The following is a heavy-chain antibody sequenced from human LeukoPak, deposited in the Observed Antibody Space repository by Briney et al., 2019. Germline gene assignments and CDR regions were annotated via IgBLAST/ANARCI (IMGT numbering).Heavy chain of an antibody. D-gene: IGHD2-2*01. J-gene: IGHJ4*02. CDR3: ARGSTFKGYYFDY. V-gene: IGHV4-59*01. CDR1: GGSISIYY. CDR2: IYYSGST. Sequence: SETLSLTCTVSGGSISIYYWSWIRQPPGKGLEWIGYIYYSGSTNYNPSLKSRVTISVDTSKNQFSLKLSSVTAADTAVYYCARGSTFKGYYFDYWGQGTLVTVSS.